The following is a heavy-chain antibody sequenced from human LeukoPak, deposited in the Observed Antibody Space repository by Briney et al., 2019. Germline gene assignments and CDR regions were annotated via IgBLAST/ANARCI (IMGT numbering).Heavy chain of an antibody. Sequence: GGSLRLSCAASGLTVSSNYMSWVRQAPGKGLEWVSVIYSGGSTYYADSVKGRFTISRDSSKNTLYLQMNSLRAEDTAVYYCARGGVVQYSNFDYWGQGTLVTVSS. CDR2: IYSGGST. CDR1: GLTVSSNY. V-gene: IGHV3-53*01. J-gene: IGHJ4*02. D-gene: IGHD2-15*01. CDR3: ARGGVVQYSNFDY.